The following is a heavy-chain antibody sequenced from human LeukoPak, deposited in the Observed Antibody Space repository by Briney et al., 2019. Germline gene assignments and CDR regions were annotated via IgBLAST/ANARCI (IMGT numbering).Heavy chain of an antibody. CDR2: IYPGDSET. CDR1: GYSFTSHW. CDR3: ARRYYYDSSGYYLAHDAFDI. D-gene: IGHD3-22*01. J-gene: IGHJ3*02. Sequence: GASLKISFKGSGYSFTSHWIGWVRQMPGKGLEWMGIIYPGDSETRYSPSFQGQVTISADKSISTAYLQWSSLKASDTAMYYCARRYYYDSSGYYLAHDAFDIWGQGTMVTVSS. V-gene: IGHV5-51*01.